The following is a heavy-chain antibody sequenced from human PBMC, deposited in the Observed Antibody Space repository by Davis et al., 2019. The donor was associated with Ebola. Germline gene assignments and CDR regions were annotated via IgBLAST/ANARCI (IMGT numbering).Heavy chain of an antibody. V-gene: IGHV3-23*01. Sequence: GESLNISCAASGFISSSHAMTWARQAPGKGLEWVSFILPSGGTTFSADSVKGRFTISRDNSKNTLFLQMNSLRAEDTAVYYCAKRVPYYFDNWGQGTLVTVSS. CDR3: AKRVPYYFDN. J-gene: IGHJ4*02. CDR2: ILPSGGTT. CDR1: GFISSSHA.